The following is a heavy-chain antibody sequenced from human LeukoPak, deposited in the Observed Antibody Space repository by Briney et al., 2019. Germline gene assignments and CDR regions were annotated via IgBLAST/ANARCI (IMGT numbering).Heavy chain of an antibody. CDR2: ISGSGGST. D-gene: IGHD3-10*01. V-gene: IGHV3-23*01. CDR3: AKDLQRITMVRGVPRWFDP. Sequence: PGGSLRLSCAASGFTFSSYSMNWVRQAPGKGLEWVSAISGSGGSTYYADSVKGRFTISRDNSKNTLYLQMNSLRAEDTAVYYCAKDLQRITMVRGVPRWFDPWGQGTLVTVSS. CDR1: GFTFSSYS. J-gene: IGHJ5*02.